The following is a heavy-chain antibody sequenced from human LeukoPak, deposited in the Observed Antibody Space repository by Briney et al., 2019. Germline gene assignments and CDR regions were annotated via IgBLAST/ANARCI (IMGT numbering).Heavy chain of an antibody. CDR2: ISGSGGST. Sequence: GGSLRLSCAASGFTFSSYAMSWVRQAPGKGLEWVSAISGSGGSTYYADSVKGRFTISRDNSKNTLYLQMNSLRAEDTAVYYCAKSRGGYYDSNGSPYWGQGTLVTVSS. D-gene: IGHD3-22*01. V-gene: IGHV3-23*01. CDR1: GFTFSSYA. CDR3: AKSRGGYYDSNGSPY. J-gene: IGHJ4*02.